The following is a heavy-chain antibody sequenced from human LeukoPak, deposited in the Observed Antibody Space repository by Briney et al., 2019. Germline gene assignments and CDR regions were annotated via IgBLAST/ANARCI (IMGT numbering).Heavy chain of an antibody. CDR3: ARDRGLVVVPAAIDY. CDR1: GFTFSSYA. CDR2: ISYDGSNK. D-gene: IGHD2-2*01. Sequence: GGSLRLSCAASGFTFSSYAMHWVRQAPGKGLEWVAVISYDGSNKYYADSVKGRFTISRDNSKNTLYLQMNSLRAEDTAVYYCARDRGLVVVPAAIDYRGQGTLVTVSS. J-gene: IGHJ4*02. V-gene: IGHV3-30-3*01.